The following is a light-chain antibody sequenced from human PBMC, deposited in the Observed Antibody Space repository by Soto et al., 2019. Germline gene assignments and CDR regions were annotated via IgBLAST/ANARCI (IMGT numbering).Light chain of an antibody. CDR2: EVS. CDR1: SSDVGSYNL. CDR3: CSYAGSSTFDVV. J-gene: IGLJ2*01. Sequence: HSALTQPASLSGSPGQSITISCTRTSSDVGSYNLVSWYQQHPGKAPKLMIYEVSKRPSGVSNRFSGSKSGNTASLTISGLQAEDEADYYCCSYAGSSTFDVVFGGGTKVTVL. V-gene: IGLV2-23*02.